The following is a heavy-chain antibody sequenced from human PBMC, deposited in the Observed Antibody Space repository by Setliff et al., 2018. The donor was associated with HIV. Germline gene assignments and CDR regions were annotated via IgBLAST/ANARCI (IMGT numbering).Heavy chain of an antibody. CDR1: GSTFSTYD. CDR3: ASSWSRVPYYGMDV. Sequence: ASVKVSCKASGSTFSTYDINWVRQASGQGPEWMGWMNPNSGNTGYAPKLQGRVTMARNTSISTAYMELSSLRSDDTAVYYCASSWSRVPYYGMDVWGQGTTVTVSS. CDR2: MNPNSGNT. D-gene: IGHD6-13*01. J-gene: IGHJ6*02. V-gene: IGHV1-8*01.